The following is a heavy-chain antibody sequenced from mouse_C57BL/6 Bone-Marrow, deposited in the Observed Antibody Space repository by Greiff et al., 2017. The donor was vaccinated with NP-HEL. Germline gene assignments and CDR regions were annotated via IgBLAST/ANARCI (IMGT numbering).Heavy chain of an antibody. CDR2: INPSSGYT. Sequence: QVQLQQSGAELARPGASVKMSCKASGYTFTSYTMHWVKQRPGQGLEWIGYINPSSGYTKYNQKFKDKATLTADKSSSTAYMQLSSLTSEASAVYYCARSDRAWFAYWGKGTLVTVSA. V-gene: IGHV1-4*01. D-gene: IGHD3-3*01. CDR1: GYTFTSYT. J-gene: IGHJ3*01. CDR3: ARSDRAWFAY.